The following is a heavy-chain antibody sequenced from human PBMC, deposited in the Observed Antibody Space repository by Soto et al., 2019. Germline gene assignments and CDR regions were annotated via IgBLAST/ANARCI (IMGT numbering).Heavy chain of an antibody. CDR1: GASIKSRNYF. CDR3: GRLAEAATGHTDFDF. J-gene: IGHJ4*02. V-gene: IGHV4-39*02. Sequence: SETLSLTCTVSGASIKSRNYFWGWIRQPPGKGLEFVGSIHSSGGTYYNPSLKSRVTVSVDLSNSHFSLSLKSLTATDTAVYYCGRLAEAATGHTDFDFWGQGTLVTVSS. D-gene: IGHD2-15*01. CDR2: IHSSGGT.